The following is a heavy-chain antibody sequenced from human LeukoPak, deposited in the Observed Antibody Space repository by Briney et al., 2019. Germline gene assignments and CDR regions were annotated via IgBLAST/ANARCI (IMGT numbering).Heavy chain of an antibody. Sequence: GESLRLSCAASGFTFSDYVMIWVRQAPEKGLEWVSGITASGDRTFYGDSVRGRFTMSRDNSKNTLYLQMNSLRAEDTAVYYCAKRPDVLRYFDWLLYGFDYWGQGTLVTVSS. J-gene: IGHJ4*02. CDR3: AKRPDVLRYFDWLLYGFDY. D-gene: IGHD3-9*01. CDR1: GFTFSDYV. V-gene: IGHV3-23*01. CDR2: ITASGDRT.